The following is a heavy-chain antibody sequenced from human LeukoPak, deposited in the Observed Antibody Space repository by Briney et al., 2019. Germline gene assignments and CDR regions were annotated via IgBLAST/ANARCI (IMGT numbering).Heavy chain of an antibody. CDR1: GFTFNSYV. Sequence: GGSLRLSCAASGFTFNSYVMSWVRQAPGKGLEWVSAINGGGGNTYYADSVKGRFTISRDNSKNMVYLQMNSLRADDTAVYYCAKVRVGTSDCFDYWGQGTLVTVSS. CDR3: AKVRVGTSDCFDY. V-gene: IGHV3-23*01. J-gene: IGHJ4*02. D-gene: IGHD5-12*01. CDR2: INGGGGNT.